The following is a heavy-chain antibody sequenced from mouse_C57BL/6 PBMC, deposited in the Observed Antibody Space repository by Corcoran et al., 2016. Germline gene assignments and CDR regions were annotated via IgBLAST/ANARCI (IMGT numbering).Heavy chain of an antibody. CDR2: INPNNGGT. CDR1: GYTFTDYY. Sequence: EVQLQQSGPELVKPGASVKISCKASGYTFTDYYMNWVKQSHGKSLEWIGDINPNNGGTSYNQKFKGKATLTVDKSSSTAYMELRSLTSEDSAVYYCARDLPYGSSYVGFAYWGQGTLVTVSA. V-gene: IGHV1-26*01. J-gene: IGHJ3*01. CDR3: ARDLPYGSSYVGFAY. D-gene: IGHD1-1*01.